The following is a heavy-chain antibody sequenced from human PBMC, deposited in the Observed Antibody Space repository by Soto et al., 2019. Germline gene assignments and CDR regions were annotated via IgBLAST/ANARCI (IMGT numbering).Heavy chain of an antibody. CDR3: ARTPFP. CDR1: GGSISSGGYS. D-gene: IGHD2-15*01. J-gene: IGHJ5*02. Sequence: TLSLPYAVSGGSISSGGYSWSWIRQPPGKGLEWIGYIYHSGSTYYNPSLKSRVTMSVDRSKNQLSLKLSSVTAADTAVYYCARTPFPWGQGTLVTVSS. V-gene: IGHV4-30-2*01. CDR2: IYHSGST.